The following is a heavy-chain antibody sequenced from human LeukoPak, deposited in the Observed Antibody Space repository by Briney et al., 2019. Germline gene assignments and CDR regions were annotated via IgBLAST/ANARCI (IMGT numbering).Heavy chain of an antibody. CDR1: GFTFSNYA. J-gene: IGHJ4*02. D-gene: IGHD3-9*01. CDR3: SKWGDYDVLTGYYDSDF. CDR2: IFGSGGST. V-gene: IGHV3-23*01. Sequence: PGASLRLSCAASGFTFSNYAMSWVRQAPGKGLEWVSAIFGSGGSTYYANSLQGRFSIPRDNSKNTLFLQMNSLRVEDTALYYCSKWGDYDVLTGYYDSDFWGQGTLVTVSS.